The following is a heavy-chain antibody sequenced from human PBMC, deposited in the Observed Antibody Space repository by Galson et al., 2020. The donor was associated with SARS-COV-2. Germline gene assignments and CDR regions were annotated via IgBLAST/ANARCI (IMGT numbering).Heavy chain of an antibody. J-gene: IGHJ5*02. D-gene: IGHD4-17*01. Sequence: TGGSLRLSCASSGFTFSDYGMHWVRQAPGKGLEWVAVISYDGSNKYYADSVKGRFTISRDNSKNTLYLQMNSLRAEDTAVYYCAKDLRRYGDYGWFDPWGQGTLVTVSS. V-gene: IGHV3-30*18. CDR2: ISYDGSNK. CDR1: GFTFSDYG. CDR3: AKDLRRYGDYGWFDP.